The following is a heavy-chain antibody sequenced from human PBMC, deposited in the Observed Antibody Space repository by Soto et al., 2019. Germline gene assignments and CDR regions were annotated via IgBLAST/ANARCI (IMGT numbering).Heavy chain of an antibody. Sequence: ASVKVSCKASGYTFTSYGISWVRQAPGQGLEWMGWISAYNGNTNYAQKLQGRVTMTTDTSTSTAYIEMRSLRSDDTAVYYFARFLSATIFGVVIYYYYYMDVWGKGTTVTVSS. D-gene: IGHD3-3*01. J-gene: IGHJ6*03. CDR3: ARFLSATIFGVVIYYYYYMDV. V-gene: IGHV1-18*01. CDR1: GYTFTSYG. CDR2: ISAYNGNT.